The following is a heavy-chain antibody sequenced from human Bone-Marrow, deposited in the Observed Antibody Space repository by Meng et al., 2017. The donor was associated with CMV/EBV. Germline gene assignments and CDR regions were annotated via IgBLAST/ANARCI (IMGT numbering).Heavy chain of an antibody. J-gene: IGHJ1*01. CDR3: ARDRLGDYGDVGDFQN. D-gene: IGHD4-17*01. CDR1: GGSISSSSYY. CDR2: IYYSGST. V-gene: IGHV4-39*07. Sequence: QLQLQESGPGLVKPSETLSLTCTVSGGSISSSSYYWGWIRQPPGKGLEWIGSIYYSGSTYYNPSLKSRVTISVDTSKNQFSLKLSSVTAADTAVYYCARDRLGDYGDVGDFQNWGHGTLVTVAS.